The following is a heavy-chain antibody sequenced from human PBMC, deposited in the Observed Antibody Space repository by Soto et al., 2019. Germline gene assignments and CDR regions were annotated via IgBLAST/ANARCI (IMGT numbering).Heavy chain of an antibody. CDR2: IWYDGGNK. Sequence: VQLLESGGGLVQPGGSLRLSCVASGFSFSGFAMSWVRQAPGKGLEWVAVIWYDGGNKYYADSVKGRFTISRDNSKNTLYLQMNSLRAEDTAVYYCARDGQWLPRDGLRSSYYFDYWGQGTLVTVSS. CDR1: GFSFSGFA. CDR3: ARDGQWLPRDGLRSSYYFDY. J-gene: IGHJ4*02. V-gene: IGHV3-33*08. D-gene: IGHD6-19*01.